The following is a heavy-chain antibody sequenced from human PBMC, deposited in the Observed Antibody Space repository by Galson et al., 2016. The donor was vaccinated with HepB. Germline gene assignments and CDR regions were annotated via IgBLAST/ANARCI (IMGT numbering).Heavy chain of an antibody. V-gene: IGHV1-69*13. CDR1: GVTFISYG. CDR3: ARDGTIVRGSQIRSVMDV. CDR2: IIPILGTT. J-gene: IGHJ6*02. Sequence: SVKVSCKASGVTFISYGFSWVRQAPGQGLEWLGGIIPILGTTNYAQKFQDRGTITADESTSTAYMELSSLRSEDTAVYYCARDGTIVRGSQIRSVMDVWGQGTTVTISS. D-gene: IGHD1-26*01.